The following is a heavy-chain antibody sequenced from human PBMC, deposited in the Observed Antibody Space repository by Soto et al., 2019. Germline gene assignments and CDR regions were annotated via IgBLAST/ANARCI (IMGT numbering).Heavy chain of an antibody. J-gene: IGHJ4*02. CDR1: GGSISNSNDYY. V-gene: IGHV4-39*01. CDR2: IYYSGST. Sequence: PSETLSLTCTVSGGSISNSNDYYWGWVRQPPGKGLEWIGSIYYSGSTSYNPSLKSRVIISVDTSKNQFSLSLIFVTAADTAAYYCARHHHHGGHDYWGQGSLVTVSS. CDR3: ARHHHHGGHDY. D-gene: IGHD2-21*01.